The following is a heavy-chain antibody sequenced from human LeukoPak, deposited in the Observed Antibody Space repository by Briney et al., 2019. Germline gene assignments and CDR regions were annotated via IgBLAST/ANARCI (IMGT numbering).Heavy chain of an antibody. CDR3: VKHEWGTVIRGARDFDF. V-gene: IGHV3-64D*06. Sequence: PGGSLRLSCSASGFTFRTYAMHWVRQAPGKGLESVSPITDDGKSKYYADSVKGRFAISRDNSKNTLFLQMSSLTAEDTAVYYCVKHEWGTVIRGARDFDFWGQGSLVTVSS. CDR2: ITDDGKSK. D-gene: IGHD3-10*01. J-gene: IGHJ4*02. CDR1: GFTFRTYA.